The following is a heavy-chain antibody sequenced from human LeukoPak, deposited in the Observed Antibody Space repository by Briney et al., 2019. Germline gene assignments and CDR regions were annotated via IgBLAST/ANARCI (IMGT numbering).Heavy chain of an antibody. CDR2: IQKDGSEK. CDR3: ARVRKLRTRGVMDSLDY. V-gene: IGHV3-7*01. CDR1: GFTFNYYW. D-gene: IGHD3-10*01. J-gene: IGHJ4*02. Sequence: GGSLRLSCAASGFTFNYYWLTGGRQAPGKGVEWVANIQKDGSEKYYVDSVQGRFIISRDNAKNSLYLQMNSLRAEDTAVYYCARVRKLRTRGVMDSLDYWGQGTLVTVSS.